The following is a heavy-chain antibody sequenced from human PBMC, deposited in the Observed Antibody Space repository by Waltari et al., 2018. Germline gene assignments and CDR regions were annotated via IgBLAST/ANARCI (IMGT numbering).Heavy chain of an antibody. V-gene: IGHV1-69*13. CDR3: ATRIPSDHSGSFYYYGMDV. J-gene: IGHJ6*02. D-gene: IGHD6-6*01. CDR2: IIPRFNTP. Sequence: QLVQSGAEVKKPGYSVIVSCKASGGTFNSFDPSWVRTAPGQGLEWMGGIIPRFNTPTYARKFQCRLTVTADESTSTAYMELNSLRSEDSALYYCATRIPSDHSGSFYYYGMDVWGQGTTVTVSS. CDR1: GGTFNSFD.